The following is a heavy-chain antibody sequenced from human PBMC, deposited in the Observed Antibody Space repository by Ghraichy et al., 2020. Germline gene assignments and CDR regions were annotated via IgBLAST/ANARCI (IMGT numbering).Heavy chain of an antibody. J-gene: IGHJ4*02. D-gene: IGHD1-7*01. CDR2: IWSSGTP. CDR3: ARHIAATGTRGFDY. V-gene: IGHV4/OR15-8*02. CDR1: GGPIGDNNW. Sequence: SETLSLTCAVSGGPIGDNNWWTWVRQPPGKGLEWIGEIWSSGTPNYNPSLKSRVTISMDKSNNQFSLELTSVTAADTAIYYCARHIAATGTRGFDYWGQGTLVTVSS.